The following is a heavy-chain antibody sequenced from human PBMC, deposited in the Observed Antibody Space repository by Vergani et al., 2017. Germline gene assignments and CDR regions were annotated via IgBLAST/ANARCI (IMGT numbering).Heavy chain of an antibody. CDR2: IKRKTDGGTT. CDR1: GFTFSNAW. CDR3: TTGSWYAFNI. D-gene: IGHD6-13*01. V-gene: IGHV3-15*01. J-gene: IGHJ3*02. Sequence: EVQLVESGGGLVKPGGSLRLSCAASGFTFSNAWMSWVCQAPGKGLEWVGRIKRKTDGGTTDYAAPVKGRFTISRDDSKNTLYLQMNSLKIEDTAVYYCTTGSWYAFNIWGQGTMVTVSS.